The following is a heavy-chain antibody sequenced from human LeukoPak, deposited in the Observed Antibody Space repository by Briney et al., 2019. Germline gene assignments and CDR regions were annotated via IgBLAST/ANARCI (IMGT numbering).Heavy chain of an antibody. CDR3: ARGQRYFDWYGYYFDY. Sequence: GGSLRLSCAASGFTVSSNYMSWVRQAPGKGLEWVSVIYSGGSTYYADSVKGRFTISRDNSKNTLYLQMNSLRAEDTAVYYCARGQRYFDWYGYYFDYWGQGTLVTVSS. CDR1: GFTVSSNY. J-gene: IGHJ4*02. V-gene: IGHV3-53*01. CDR2: IYSGGST. D-gene: IGHD3-9*01.